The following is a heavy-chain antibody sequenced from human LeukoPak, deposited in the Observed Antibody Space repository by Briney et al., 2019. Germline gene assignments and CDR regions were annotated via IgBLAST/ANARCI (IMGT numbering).Heavy chain of an antibody. CDR2: ISGSGGST. Sequence: GGSLRLSCAASGFTFSSYGMHWVRQAPGKGLEWVSAISGSGGSTYYADSVKGRFTISRDNSKNTLYLQMNSLRAEDTAVYYCAKDLIGAYYDSSGYYPDYWGQGTLVTVSS. D-gene: IGHD3-22*01. J-gene: IGHJ4*02. CDR3: AKDLIGAYYDSSGYYPDY. V-gene: IGHV3-23*01. CDR1: GFTFSSYG.